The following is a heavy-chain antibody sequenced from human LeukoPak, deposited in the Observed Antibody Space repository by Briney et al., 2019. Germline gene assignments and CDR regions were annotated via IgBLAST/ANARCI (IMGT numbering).Heavy chain of an antibody. Sequence: SETLSLTCTVFNASISTYYWSWIRQPPGKGLEWIGYISSSGNTNYNPSLKSRVTISVDTSKNQFSLKLSSVTAADTAVYYCARAGSGWSDFDYWGQGTLVTVSS. CDR1: NASISTYY. D-gene: IGHD6-19*01. CDR3: ARAGSGWSDFDY. J-gene: IGHJ4*02. CDR2: ISSSGNT. V-gene: IGHV4-59*01.